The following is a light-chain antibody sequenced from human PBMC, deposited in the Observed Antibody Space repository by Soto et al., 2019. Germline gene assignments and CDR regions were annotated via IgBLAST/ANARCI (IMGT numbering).Light chain of an antibody. V-gene: IGKV1-6*01. Sequence: ATQMTQSPSSLSASVGDRITITCRASRGIGSDLSWYQQKPGKAPTLLIYAASNLQSGVPSRFRGSRSGTDFTLTISSLQPEDFATYYCQQANSFPLTFGPGTKVDIK. J-gene: IGKJ3*01. CDR1: RGIGSD. CDR3: QQANSFPLT. CDR2: AAS.